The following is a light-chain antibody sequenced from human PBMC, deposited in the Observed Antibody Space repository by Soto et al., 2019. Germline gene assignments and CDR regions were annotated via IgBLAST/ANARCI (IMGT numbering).Light chain of an antibody. Sequence: QSALTQPASVSGSPGQSITISCTGTSSDVGGSNYVSWYQQHPGKAPKLMIYDVSNRPSGVSDRFSGSKSGSTASLTISGLQAEDEADYYCSSYTSSSTLYVFGSGTKLTVL. J-gene: IGLJ1*01. CDR3: SSYTSSSTLYV. V-gene: IGLV2-14*01. CDR1: SSDVGGSNY. CDR2: DVS.